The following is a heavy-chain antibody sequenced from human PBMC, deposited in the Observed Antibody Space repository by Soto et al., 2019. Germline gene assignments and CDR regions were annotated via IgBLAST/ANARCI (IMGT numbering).Heavy chain of an antibody. CDR1: GYTFTNYD. CDR3: ARGRFRRTWFDP. CDR2: MNPDSGNT. D-gene: IGHD3-16*01. J-gene: IGHJ5*02. V-gene: IGHV1-8*01. Sequence: QVQLVQSGAEVEKPGASVKVSCKASGYTFTNYDIHWVRQATGQGLEWMGWMNPDSGNTGQSKQFQGRVTMTRDTSISTAYMEMSSLRSEDTAVYYWARGRFRRTWFDPWGQGTLVTVSS.